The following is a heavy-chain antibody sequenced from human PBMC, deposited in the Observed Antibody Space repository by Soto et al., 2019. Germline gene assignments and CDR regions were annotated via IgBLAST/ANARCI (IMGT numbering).Heavy chain of an antibody. CDR2: INHSGST. CDR1: GGSFSGYY. CDR3: ARGIYDFWSGYSAPGRGQYYMDV. V-gene: IGHV4-34*01. Sequence: SETLSLTCAVYGGSFSGYYWSWIRQPPGKGLEWIGEINHSGSTNYNPSLKSRVTMSVDTSTNQFSLKLSSVTAADTAVYYCARGIYDFWSGYSAPGRGQYYMDVWGKGTTVTVSS. J-gene: IGHJ6*03. D-gene: IGHD3-3*01.